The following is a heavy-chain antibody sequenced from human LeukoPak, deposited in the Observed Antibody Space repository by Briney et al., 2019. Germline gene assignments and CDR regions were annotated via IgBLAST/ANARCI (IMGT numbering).Heavy chain of an antibody. CDR3: ARDREVVPAMAQMDV. V-gene: IGHV3-53*01. J-gene: IGHJ6*04. CDR1: GFTVSTNY. CDR2: IYTDGST. Sequence: GGSLRLSCAASGFTVSTNYMSWVRQAPGKGLEWVSVIYTDGSTHYADSVKGRFTISRDNSKNALYLQMNSLRAEDTAVYYCARDREVVPAMAQMDVCGKGTTVTVSS. D-gene: IGHD2-21*02.